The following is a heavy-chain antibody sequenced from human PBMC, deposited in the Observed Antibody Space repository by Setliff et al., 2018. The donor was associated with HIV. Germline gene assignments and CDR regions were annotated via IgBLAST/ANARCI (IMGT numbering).Heavy chain of an antibody. CDR3: ARVPNWGSAPFAYDV. CDR1: GASISSGGYY. CDR2: ILDSGST. Sequence: PSETLPLTCTVSGASISSGGYYWNWIRQLPGKGLEWIGYILDSGSTYYNPSLRGRLSMSIDTSANQFSVELTSVTAADTALYFCARVPNWGSAPFAYDVWGLGTMVTVSS. J-gene: IGHJ3*01. V-gene: IGHV4-31*02. D-gene: IGHD7-27*01.